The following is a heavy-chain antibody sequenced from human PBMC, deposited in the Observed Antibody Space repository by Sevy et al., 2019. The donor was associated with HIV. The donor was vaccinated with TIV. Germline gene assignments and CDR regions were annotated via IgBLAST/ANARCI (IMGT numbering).Heavy chain of an antibody. V-gene: IGHV3-73*01. CDR1: GFNFSVSA. J-gene: IGHJ4*02. Sequence: GGSLRLSCAVSGFNFSVSAMHWVRQASGKGLEWLGRIRSKSNNYATAYSTSVKGRFTLSTDDSKSTAYLQMNSLKSEDTALYYCTTLWRVPFDYWGQGALVTVSS. CDR3: TTLWRVPFDY. CDR2: IRSKSNNYAT. D-gene: IGHD3-10*01.